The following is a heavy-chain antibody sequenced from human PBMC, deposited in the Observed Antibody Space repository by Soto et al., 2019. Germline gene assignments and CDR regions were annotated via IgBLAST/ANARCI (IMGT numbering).Heavy chain of an antibody. D-gene: IGHD3-10*01. V-gene: IGHV4-39*01. CDR1: GGSISSSSYY. CDR3: VYGSTFFDY. J-gene: IGHJ4*02. Sequence: SETLSLTCTVSGGSISSSSYYWGWIRQPPGKGLDYIGSIYHSGSTYYNPSLKSRVTISVDTSKNQFSLKLNSVTAADTAVYYCVYGSTFFDYWGQGTLVTVSS. CDR2: IYHSGST.